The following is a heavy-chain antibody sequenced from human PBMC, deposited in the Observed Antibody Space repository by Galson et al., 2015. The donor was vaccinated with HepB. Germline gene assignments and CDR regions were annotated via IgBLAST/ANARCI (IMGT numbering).Heavy chain of an antibody. CDR2: ISGNSDTI. D-gene: IGHD3-22*01. CDR3: ARDPARVVITAIIKPGFDY. V-gene: IGHV3-48*01. CDR1: GFTFSSYG. Sequence: SLRLSCAASGFTFSSYGMDWVRQAPGKGLEWLAYISGNSDTIYYADSVKGRFTISRDNDKNSLYLQMNSLRAEDTAVYYCARDPARVVITAIIKPGFDYWGQGTLVTVSS. J-gene: IGHJ4*02.